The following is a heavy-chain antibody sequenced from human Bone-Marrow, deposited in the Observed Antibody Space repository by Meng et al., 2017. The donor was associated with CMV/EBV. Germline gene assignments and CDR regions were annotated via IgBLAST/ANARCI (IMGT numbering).Heavy chain of an antibody. CDR3: ARSGYDRNGMDV. V-gene: IGHV3-7*01. CDR1: GFTFSSYW. J-gene: IGHJ6*02. D-gene: IGHD5-12*01. CDR2: IKQDGSEK. Sequence: GESLKISCAASGFTFSSYWMSWVRQAPGKGLEWVANIKQDGSEKYYVDSVKGRFTISRDNAKNSLYLQMNSLRAEDTAVYYCARSGYDRNGMDVWGQGTTVTVSS.